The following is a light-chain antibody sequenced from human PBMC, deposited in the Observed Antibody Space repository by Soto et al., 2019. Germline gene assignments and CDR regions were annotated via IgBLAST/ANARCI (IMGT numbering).Light chain of an antibody. CDR1: QSVISSY. Sequence: EIVLTQSPATLSLSPGERATLSCRSSQSVISSYLAWYRQKPGQAPRLLIYGASTRATGIPARFSGSGSGTEFTLTINSLQSEDFAVYYCQQYNNWPRTFGQGTKVDIK. CDR2: GAS. V-gene: IGKV3-15*01. J-gene: IGKJ1*01. CDR3: QQYNNWPRT.